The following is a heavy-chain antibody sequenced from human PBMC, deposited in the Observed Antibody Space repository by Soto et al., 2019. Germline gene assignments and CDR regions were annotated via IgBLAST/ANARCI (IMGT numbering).Heavy chain of an antibody. D-gene: IGHD6-19*01. CDR1: GGSISSYY. Sequence: SETLSLTCTVSGGSISSYYWSWIRQPPGKGLEWIGYIYYSGSTNYNPSLKSRVTISVDTSKNQFSLKLSSVTAADTAVYYCARVRYSSGCYDYWGQGTLVTVSS. CDR3: ARVRYSSGCYDY. CDR2: IYYSGST. V-gene: IGHV4-59*01. J-gene: IGHJ4*02.